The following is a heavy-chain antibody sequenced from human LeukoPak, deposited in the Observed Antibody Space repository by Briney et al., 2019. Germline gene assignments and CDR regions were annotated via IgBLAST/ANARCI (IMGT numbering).Heavy chain of an antibody. CDR2: ISSSSSTI. V-gene: IGHV3-48*04. Sequence: GGSLRLSCAASRFTFSSYSMNWVRQAPGKGLERVSYISSSSSTIYYADSVKGRFTISRDNAKNSLYLQMNSLRAEDTAVYYCARDVVSSTYYYYMDVWGKGTTVTVSS. CDR3: ARDVVSSTYYYYMDV. D-gene: IGHD5/OR15-5a*01. J-gene: IGHJ6*03. CDR1: RFTFSSYS.